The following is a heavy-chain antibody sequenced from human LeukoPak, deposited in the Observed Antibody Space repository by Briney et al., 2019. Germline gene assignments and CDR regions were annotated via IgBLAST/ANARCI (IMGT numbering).Heavy chain of an antibody. J-gene: IGHJ4*02. D-gene: IGHD3-16*01. CDR1: GFTFSNAS. V-gene: IGHV3-15*01. Sequence: GGSLRLSCAASGFTFSNASMSWVRQAPGKGLEWVGRINSKTDGGTTDYAASVKGRFTISRDDSKNTLYLQMNSLKTEDTAVYYCRGGVDSWGQGTLVTVSS. CDR2: INSKTDGGTT. CDR3: RGGVDS.